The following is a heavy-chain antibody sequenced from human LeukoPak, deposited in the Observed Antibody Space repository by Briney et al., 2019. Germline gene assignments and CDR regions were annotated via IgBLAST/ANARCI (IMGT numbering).Heavy chain of an antibody. CDR2: IIPIFGIA. CDR3: ARSRRRSIYYYYYGMDV. CDR1: GGTLSSYA. V-gene: IGHV1-69*04. D-gene: IGHD1-14*01. Sequence: SVKVSCKASGGTLSSYAISWVRQAPGQGLEWMGRIIPIFGIANYAQKFQGRVTITADKSTSTAYMELSSLRSEDTAVYYCARSRRRSIYYYYYGMDVWGQGTTVTVSS. J-gene: IGHJ6*02.